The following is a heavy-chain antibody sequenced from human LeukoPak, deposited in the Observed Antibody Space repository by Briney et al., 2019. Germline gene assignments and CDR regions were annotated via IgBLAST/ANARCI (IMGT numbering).Heavy chain of an antibody. V-gene: IGHV3-23*01. CDR3: AKVRTVVVPAAMVDY. CDR1: GFTFSSYA. CDR2: ISGGGSST. D-gene: IGHD2-2*01. J-gene: IGHJ4*02. Sequence: GGSLRLSCAASGFTFSSYAMSWVRQAPGKGLEWVSGISGGGSSTYYADSVKGRFTISRDNSKNMLYLQMSSLRAEDTAVYYCAKVRTVVVPAAMVDYWGQGTLVTVSS.